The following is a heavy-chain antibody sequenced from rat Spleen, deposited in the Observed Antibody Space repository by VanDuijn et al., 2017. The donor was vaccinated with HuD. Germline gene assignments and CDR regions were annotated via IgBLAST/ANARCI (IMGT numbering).Heavy chain of an antibody. D-gene: IGHD1-5*01. V-gene: IGHV5S23*01. J-gene: IGHJ2*01. Sequence: EVQLVESGGGLVQPGRSLKLSCAASGFTFSNYDMAWVRQAPTKGLEWVASISTGGGNTYYRDSVKGRFTISRDNAKSTLYLRMDSLRSEDSATYYCARRGYRYNYFDYWGQGVMVTVSS. CDR1: GFTFSNYD. CDR3: ARRGYRYNYFDY. CDR2: ISTGGGNT.